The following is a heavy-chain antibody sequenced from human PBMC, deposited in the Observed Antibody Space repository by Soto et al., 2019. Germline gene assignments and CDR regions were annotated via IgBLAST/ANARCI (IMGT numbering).Heavy chain of an antibody. D-gene: IGHD3-16*01. V-gene: IGHV3-23*01. CDR2: ISGSGGST. J-gene: IGHJ6*02. CDR3: AKVDSLMISRFRISMDV. CDR1: GFTFRTYA. Sequence: GGSLRLSCAASGFTFRTYAMSWVRLAPGKXLEWVSGISGSGGSTFFADSVKGRFTISRDNSKNTVYLQMNSLRADDTAVYYCAKVDSLMISRFRISMDVWGQGPSVTVSS.